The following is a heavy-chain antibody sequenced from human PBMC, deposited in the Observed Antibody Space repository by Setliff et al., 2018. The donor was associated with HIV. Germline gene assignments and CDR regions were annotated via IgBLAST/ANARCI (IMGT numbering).Heavy chain of an antibody. CDR3: AKTREINNFWSGIDY. V-gene: IGHV3-23*01. CDR1: GFTFSSYA. D-gene: IGHD3-3*01. J-gene: IGHJ4*02. CDR2: ISSSAGST. Sequence: GGSLRLSCAASGFTFSSYAMSWVRQTPGKGLEWVSFISSSAGSTYYSDSVKGRFTISRDNSKNMLYLQMNSLRADDTAVYYCAKTREINNFWSGIDYWGQGTLVTVSS.